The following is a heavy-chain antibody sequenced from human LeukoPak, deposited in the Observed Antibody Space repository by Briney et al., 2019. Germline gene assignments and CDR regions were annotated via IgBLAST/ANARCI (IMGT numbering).Heavy chain of an antibody. J-gene: IGHJ3*02. V-gene: IGHV4-59*01. CDR2: LYYSGST. CDR3: ARGGSGISNAFDI. D-gene: IGHD3-10*01. Sequence: KPSETLSLTCSVSGGSISSYYWRWIRQPPGKGLEWIGYLYYSGSTNSNPSLKSRVTMSVDTSKNQFSLKLRSVTAADTAVYYCARGGSGISNAFDIWGQGTMVTVSS. CDR1: GGSISSYY.